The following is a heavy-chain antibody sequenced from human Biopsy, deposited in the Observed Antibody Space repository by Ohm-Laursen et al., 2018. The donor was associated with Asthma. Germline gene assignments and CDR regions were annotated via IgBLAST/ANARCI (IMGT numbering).Heavy chain of an antibody. CDR3: ARGYSGSDRIVYYYSGLEV. V-gene: IGHV1-69*13. Sequence: AASVKVSCKASGYPFTDYYVHWVRQAPGQGLEWMGGLIPVLGTPDHAQMFEGRVTITADESTSTAYMELSSLSSEDTAVYYCARGYSGSDRIVYYYSGLEVWGQGTTVTVSS. J-gene: IGHJ6*02. CDR2: LIPVLGTP. CDR1: GYPFTDYY. D-gene: IGHD5-12*01.